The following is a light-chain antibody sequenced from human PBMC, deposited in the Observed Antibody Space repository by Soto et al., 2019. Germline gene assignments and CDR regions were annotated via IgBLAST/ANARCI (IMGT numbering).Light chain of an antibody. CDR2: GNS. V-gene: IGLV1-40*01. J-gene: IGLJ3*02. Sequence: QSVLTQPPSVSGAPGQRVTISCTGSSSNIGAGYDVHWYQQLPGTAPKLFIYGNSNRPSGVPDRFSGSKSGTSASLAITGLQAEDEADYYCQSYDNSLSGSKVFGGGTKLTV. CDR3: QSYDNSLSGSKV. CDR1: SSNIGAGYD.